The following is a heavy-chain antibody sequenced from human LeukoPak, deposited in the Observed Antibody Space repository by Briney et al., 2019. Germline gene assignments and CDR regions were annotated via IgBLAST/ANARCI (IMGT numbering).Heavy chain of an antibody. CDR1: GFTFSSYA. CDR2: ISGSGGST. V-gene: IGHV3-23*01. CDR3: AKGYYYRSGKFDY. J-gene: IGHJ4*02. Sequence: PGGSLRLSCAASGFTFSSYAMSWVRQAPGKGLEWDSAISGSGGSTYYADSVKGRFTISRDNSENTLYLQMNSLRAEDTALYYCAKGYYYRSGKFDYWGQGTLVTSPQ. D-gene: IGHD3-10*01.